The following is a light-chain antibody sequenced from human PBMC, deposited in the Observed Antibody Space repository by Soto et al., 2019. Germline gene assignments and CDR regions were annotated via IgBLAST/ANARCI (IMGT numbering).Light chain of an antibody. Sequence: IRMTQSPSSLSASAGDRVSMTCRASQGINSWLAWYQKKPGRAPKLLIYAASSLQNGVPSRFSGSESGTDFTLTISNLQPEDCAIYFCQQANSFPITFGQGTRLEIK. J-gene: IGKJ5*01. V-gene: IGKV1-12*01. CDR3: QQANSFPIT. CDR1: QGINSW. CDR2: AAS.